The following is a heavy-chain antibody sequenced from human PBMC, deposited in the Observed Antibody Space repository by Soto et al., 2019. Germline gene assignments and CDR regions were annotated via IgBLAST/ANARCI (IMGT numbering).Heavy chain of an antibody. V-gene: IGHV4-59*01. CDR1: GGSISSYY. Sequence: SETLSLTCTVSGGSISSYYWSWIRQPPGKGLERIGYIYCSGSTNYNPSLKSRVTISVDTSKNQFSLKLSSVTAADTAVYYCARDLXDYDILTGYSKGAEFDPWGPGTLVTVSS. CDR2: IYCSGST. J-gene: IGHJ5*02. D-gene: IGHD3-9*01. CDR3: ARDLXDYDILTGYSKGAEFDP.